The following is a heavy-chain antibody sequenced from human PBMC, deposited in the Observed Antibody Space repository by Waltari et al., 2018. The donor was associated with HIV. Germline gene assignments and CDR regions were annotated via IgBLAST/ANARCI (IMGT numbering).Heavy chain of an antibody. Sequence: QVQLQESGPGLVKPSQTLSLTCTVSGGSISSGGYYWSWIRQHPGKGLEWIGYIYYSGSTSYNPSPKSRVTISVDTSKNQFSLKLSSVTAADTAVYYCARDHATIFGGGGRDYGMDVWGQGTTVTVSS. J-gene: IGHJ6*02. CDR1: GGSISSGGYY. D-gene: IGHD3-3*01. V-gene: IGHV4-31*03. CDR2: IYYSGST. CDR3: ARDHATIFGGGGRDYGMDV.